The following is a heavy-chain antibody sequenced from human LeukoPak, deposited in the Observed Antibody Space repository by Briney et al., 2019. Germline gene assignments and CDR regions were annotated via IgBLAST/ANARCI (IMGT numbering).Heavy chain of an antibody. CDR1: GGSISTSSYY. Sequence: SETLSLTCTVSGGSISTSSYYWAWIRQPPGKGLEYIGSIYYSGSTWYNPSLKSRVTISRDTSKNQFSLTLNSVTAADTAVYYCARPLGTTLVNPFDIWGQGTMVIVSS. J-gene: IGHJ3*02. CDR3: ARPLGTTLVNPFDI. CDR2: IYYSGST. D-gene: IGHD5-18*01. V-gene: IGHV4-39*01.